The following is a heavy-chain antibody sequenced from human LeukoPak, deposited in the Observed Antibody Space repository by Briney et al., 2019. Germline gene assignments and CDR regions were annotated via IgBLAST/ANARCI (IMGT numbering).Heavy chain of an antibody. V-gene: IGHV1-69*01. Sequence: GALVRVSCKASGGTFSSYAISWVRQAPGQGLEWMGGIIPIFGTANYAQKFQGRVTITADESTSTAYMELSSLRSEDTAVYCCARGDYVWGSYRPSYFDYWGQGTLVTVSS. D-gene: IGHD3-16*02. CDR1: GGTFSSYA. CDR2: IIPIFGTA. J-gene: IGHJ4*02. CDR3: ARGDYVWGSYRPSYFDY.